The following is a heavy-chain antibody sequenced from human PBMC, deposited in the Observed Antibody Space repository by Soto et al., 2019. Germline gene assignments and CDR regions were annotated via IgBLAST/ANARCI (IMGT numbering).Heavy chain of an antibody. CDR3: AKGHLTVVTPYYFDY. Sequence: EVQLLESGGGLVQPGGSLRLSCAASGFTFSSYAMSWVRQAPGKGLEWVSAISGSGGNTYYADSVKGRFTISRDNSKNTLDLQVNSLRAEDTAVYYCAKGHLTVVTPYYFDYWGQGTLVTVSS. V-gene: IGHV3-23*01. CDR1: GFTFSSYA. D-gene: IGHD2-15*01. CDR2: ISGSGGNT. J-gene: IGHJ4*02.